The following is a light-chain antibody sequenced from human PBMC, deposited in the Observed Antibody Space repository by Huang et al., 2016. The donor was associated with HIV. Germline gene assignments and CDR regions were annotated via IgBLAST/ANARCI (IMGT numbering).Light chain of an antibody. Sequence: EIVVTQSPLSLPVTPGQPASISCKSSQNLLHSDGHNLLDWYLQKPGQSPQLLLFMSWKRAPGVSERFSGSGAGTDCTLEISRVEAGDVGVYYCMQGLQAPPTFGQETKL. CDR1: QNLLHSDGHNL. V-gene: IGKV2-28*01. CDR2: MSW. CDR3: MQGLQAPPT. J-gene: IGKJ2*01.